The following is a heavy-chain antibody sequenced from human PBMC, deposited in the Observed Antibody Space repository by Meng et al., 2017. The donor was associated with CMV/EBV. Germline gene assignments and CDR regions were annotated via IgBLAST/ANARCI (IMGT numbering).Heavy chain of an antibody. D-gene: IGHD6-6*01. V-gene: IGHV4-59*01. Sequence: SETLSLTCTVSGGSISSYYWSWIRQPPGKGLEWIGYIYYSGSTNYNPSLKSRVTISVDTSKNQFSLKLSSVTAADTAVYYCARDRDEVSSAGIDYWGQGTLVTVSS. CDR3: ARDRDEVSSAGIDY. CDR2: IYYSGST. J-gene: IGHJ4*02. CDR1: GGSISSYY.